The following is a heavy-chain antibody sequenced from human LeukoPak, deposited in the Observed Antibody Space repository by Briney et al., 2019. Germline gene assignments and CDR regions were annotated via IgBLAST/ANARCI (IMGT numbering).Heavy chain of an antibody. CDR2: IYPGDSNT. V-gene: IGHV5-51*01. J-gene: IGHJ4*02. CDR3: ARRVGGYDPFDY. CDR1: GYSFISYW. Sequence: GESLMISCRGSGYSFISYWIDWLSQMPGKPLKWKGIIYPGDSNTRYSPSFHVQVTITADKSVSTAYLQWTSLKASDTAMYYRARRVGGYDPFDYWGQGTLVTVSS. D-gene: IGHD5-12*01.